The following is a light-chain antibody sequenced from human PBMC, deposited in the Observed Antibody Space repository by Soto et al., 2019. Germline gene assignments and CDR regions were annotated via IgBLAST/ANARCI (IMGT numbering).Light chain of an antibody. J-gene: IGLJ2*01. V-gene: IGLV2-14*01. CDR1: SSDVGGYNY. CDR3: SSYTSSSRVV. Sequence: QSVLTQSASVSGSPGQSITISCTGTSSDVGGYNYVSWYQQHPGKAPKLMIYEVSNRPSGVSNRFSGSKSGNTASLTISGLQAEDEADYYCSSYTSSSRVVFGGGTKLTVL. CDR2: EVS.